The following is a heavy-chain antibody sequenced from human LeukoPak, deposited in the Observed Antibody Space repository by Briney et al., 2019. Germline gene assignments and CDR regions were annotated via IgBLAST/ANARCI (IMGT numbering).Heavy chain of an antibody. Sequence: GASVKVSCKASGDTFTGYYMHWVRQAPGQGLEWIGWINPNSGGTNYAQKFQGRVTMTRDTSNSPAYMELSRLRSDDTPVYYCARGGVRNPEDFWGQGTLVTVSS. V-gene: IGHV1-2*02. CDR3: ARGGVRNPEDF. CDR2: INPNSGGT. J-gene: IGHJ4*02. CDR1: GDTFTGYY. D-gene: IGHD3-16*01.